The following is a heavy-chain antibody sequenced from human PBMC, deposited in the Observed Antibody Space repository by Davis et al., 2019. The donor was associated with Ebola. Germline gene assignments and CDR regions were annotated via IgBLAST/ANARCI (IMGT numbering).Heavy chain of an antibody. D-gene: IGHD2-15*01. V-gene: IGHV1-3*01. CDR3: AREKAAVHFDY. J-gene: IGHJ4*02. Sequence: KFQGRVTITRDTSASTAYMELSSLRSEDTAVYYCAREKAAVHFDYWGQGTLVTVPS.